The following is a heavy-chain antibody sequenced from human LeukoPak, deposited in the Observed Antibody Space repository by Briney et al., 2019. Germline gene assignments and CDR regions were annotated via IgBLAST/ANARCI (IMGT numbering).Heavy chain of an antibody. CDR1: GFTFSSYA. D-gene: IGHD3-10*01. J-gene: IGHJ4*02. Sequence: GGCLRLSCAASGFTFSSYAMSWVRQAPGKGLEWVSAISGSGGSTYYADSVKGRFTISRGNSKNTLYLQMSSLRAEDTAVYYCAKDVGGYYFDYWGQGTLVTVSS. V-gene: IGHV3-23*01. CDR3: AKDVGGYYFDY. CDR2: ISGSGGST.